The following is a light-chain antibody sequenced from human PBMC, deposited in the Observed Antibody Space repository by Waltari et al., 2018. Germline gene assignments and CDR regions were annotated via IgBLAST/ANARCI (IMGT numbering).Light chain of an antibody. J-gene: IGKJ2*01. CDR3: QQLYNWPRGA. V-gene: IGKV3-11*01. CDR2: DSI. Sequence: EIVLTQSPVTLSLSPGEMATLSCRASQTVSTYLAWYQQKPGQAPRLLIYDSINRATGIPARFSGSWSGTDFTLTISSLEPEDFAVYYCQQLYNWPRGAFGQGTKLEI. CDR1: QTVSTY.